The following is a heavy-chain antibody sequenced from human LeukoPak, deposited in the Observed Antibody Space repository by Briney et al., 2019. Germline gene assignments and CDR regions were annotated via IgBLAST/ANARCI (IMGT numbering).Heavy chain of an antibody. D-gene: IGHD3-10*01. J-gene: IGHJ6*03. CDR1: GFTFSDYY. CDR2: ISSSGSTI. CDR3: ARGGSFGTNLRAGGYYYMDV. Sequence: GGSLRLSCAASGFTFSDYYMSWIRQAPGKGLEWVSYISSSGSTIYYADSVKGRFTISRDNAKNSLYLQMSSLRAEDTAVYYCARGGSFGTNLRAGGYYYMDVWGKGTTVTVSS. V-gene: IGHV3-11*04.